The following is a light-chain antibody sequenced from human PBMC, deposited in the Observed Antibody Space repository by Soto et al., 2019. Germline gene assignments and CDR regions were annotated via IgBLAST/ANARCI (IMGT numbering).Light chain of an antibody. CDR1: SSDVGGYNY. Sequence: HSALTQPRSVSGSPGQSVTISCTGASSDVGGYNYVSWYQQHPGKAPKLMIYEVSQRPSGVPDRFSGSKSGNTASLTVSGLQTEDEADYYCSAYAGSNNFVFGSGTKVTVL. V-gene: IGLV2-8*01. CDR2: EVS. CDR3: SAYAGSNNFV. J-gene: IGLJ1*01.